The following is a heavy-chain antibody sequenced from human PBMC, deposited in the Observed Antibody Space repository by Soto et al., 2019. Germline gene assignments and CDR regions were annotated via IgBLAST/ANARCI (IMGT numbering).Heavy chain of an antibody. CDR1: GFTFSDSA. Sequence: EVQLVESGGGLVQPGGSLKLSCVASGFTFSDSAVHWVRQASGKGLEWVGRIRSKANSYATAFAASVKGRFTISRDDSKNMAYLQMNSLETEDTAVYYCTSLGATSNFDYWGQGTLVTVSP. CDR2: IRSKANSYAT. J-gene: IGHJ4*02. CDR3: TSLGATSNFDY. V-gene: IGHV3-73*02. D-gene: IGHD1-26*01.